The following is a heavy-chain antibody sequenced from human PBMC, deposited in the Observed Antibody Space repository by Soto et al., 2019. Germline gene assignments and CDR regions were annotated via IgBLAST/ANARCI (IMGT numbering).Heavy chain of an antibody. V-gene: IGHV3-11*01. D-gene: IGHD5-12*01. CDR3: ERYDHEWLRKGGNAFDV. Sequence: QVQLVESGGGLVKPGGFLRLSCAASGFIFSDYYMTWIRQAPGKGLELVSYISSSGSTIYYTDSVNGRFTISRDNAKSSLYLQMNSLRAEDTAVYYCERYDHEWLRKGGNAFDVWGQGTLGTVSS. J-gene: IGHJ3*01. CDR2: ISSSGSTI. CDR1: GFIFSDYY.